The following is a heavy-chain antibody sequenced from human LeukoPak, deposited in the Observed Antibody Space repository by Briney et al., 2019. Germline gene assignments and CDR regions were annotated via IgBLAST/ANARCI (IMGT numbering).Heavy chain of an antibody. V-gene: IGHV3-30*03. CDR2: ISHDGGNK. Sequence: GRSLRLSCVASGFAFSQFPVHWVRQAPGKRLEWVAFISHDGGNKKYGDSVKGRFTISRDNSKNTVYLQMNSLRPEDTAPYYCARDKSYFGSGNYHYFDSWGQGALVIVSS. CDR3: ARDKSYFGSGNYHYFDS. D-gene: IGHD3-10*01. J-gene: IGHJ4*02. CDR1: GFAFSQFP.